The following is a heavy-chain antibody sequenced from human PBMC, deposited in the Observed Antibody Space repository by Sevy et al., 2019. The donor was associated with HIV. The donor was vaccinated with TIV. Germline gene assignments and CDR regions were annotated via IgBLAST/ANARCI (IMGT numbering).Heavy chain of an antibody. CDR1: GFTFSNYA. V-gene: IGHV3-23*01. CDR2: IGAGGGDI. Sequence: GGSLRLSCAASGFTFSNYAMSWVRQAPGKGLEWVSAIGAGGGDIYYAGSVKGRFTISRDNSKSTLYLQVNALRAEDTDLYYCSNGSYRGRSLDAIDYWGQGTLVTVSS. D-gene: IGHD2-2*02. CDR3: SNGSYRGRSLDAIDY. J-gene: IGHJ4*02.